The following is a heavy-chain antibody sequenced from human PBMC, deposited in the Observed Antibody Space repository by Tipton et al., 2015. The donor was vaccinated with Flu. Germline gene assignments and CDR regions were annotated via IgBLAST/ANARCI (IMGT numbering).Heavy chain of an antibody. CDR2: MYSSGST. J-gene: IGHJ4*02. CDR3: SRGMTYYYDSSGYLALDY. CDR1: GGSISSGDYC. D-gene: IGHD3-22*01. V-gene: IGHV4-61*02. Sequence: LRLSCNVSGGSISSGDYCWSWIRQHPGKGLEWIGRMYSSGSTIYNPSLKSRVTISVDTSKNQFPLKLSSVTAADTAVYYCSRGMTYYYDSSGYLALDYWGQGTLVTVSS.